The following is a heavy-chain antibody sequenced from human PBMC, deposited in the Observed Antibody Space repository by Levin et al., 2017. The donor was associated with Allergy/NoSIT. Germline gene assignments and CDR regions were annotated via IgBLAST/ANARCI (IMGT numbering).Heavy chain of an antibody. CDR2: IYPGDSDT. CDR1: GYSFTSYW. D-gene: IGHD2-2*02. V-gene: IGHV5-51*01. J-gene: IGHJ3*02. Sequence: PGGSLRLSCKGSGYSFTSYWIGWVRQMPGKGLEWMGIIYPGDSDTRYSPSFQGQVTISADKSISTAYLQWSSLKASDTAMYYCARHPTDCSSTSCYIGGGFDIWGQGTMVTVSS. CDR3: ARHPTDCSSTSCYIGGGFDI.